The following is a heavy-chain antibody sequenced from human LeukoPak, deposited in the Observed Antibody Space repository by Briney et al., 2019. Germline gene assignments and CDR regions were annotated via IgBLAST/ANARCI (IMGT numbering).Heavy chain of an antibody. CDR1: GYTFTSYD. V-gene: IGHV1-8*01. D-gene: IGHD1-26*01. CDR3: ARVTGSIDY. Sequence: GASVKVSYKASGYTFTSYDINWVRQATGQGPEWMGWMNPKSGNTGYAQKFQGRVTMTRDTSRSPAYMELGSLRPEDTAVYYCARVTGSIDYWGQGTLVTVSS. CDR2: MNPKSGNT. J-gene: IGHJ4*02.